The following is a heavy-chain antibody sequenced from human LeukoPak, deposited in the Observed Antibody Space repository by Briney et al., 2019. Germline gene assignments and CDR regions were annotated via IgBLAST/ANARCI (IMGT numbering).Heavy chain of an antibody. CDR1: GIIVSRHH. V-gene: IGHV3-53*04. J-gene: IGHJ4*02. CDR3: ARGITGGSGSQRYYYLDY. CDR2: FYGGGST. Sequence: GGSLRLSCAASGIIVSRHHMSWGRQAPGKGLEWVSIFYGGGSTYYADSVRGRFTISRHNSKNTLSLQMNSLRAEDTAVYYCARGITGGSGSQRYYYLDYWGQGALVTVSS. D-gene: IGHD3-10*01.